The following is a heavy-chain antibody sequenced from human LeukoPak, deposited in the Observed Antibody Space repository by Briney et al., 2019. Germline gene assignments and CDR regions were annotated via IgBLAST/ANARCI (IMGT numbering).Heavy chain of an antibody. D-gene: IGHD5-12*01. CDR3: AKSRGHSGYGGGLSDY. CDR2: IRYDGSNK. CDR1: GFTFSSYG. Sequence: GGSLRLSCAASGFTFSSYGMHWVRQAPGKGLEWVAFIRYDGSNKYYADSVKGRFTISRDNSKNTLYLQMNSLRAEDTAVYYCAKSRGHSGYGGGLSDYWGQGTLVTVSS. J-gene: IGHJ4*02. V-gene: IGHV3-30*02.